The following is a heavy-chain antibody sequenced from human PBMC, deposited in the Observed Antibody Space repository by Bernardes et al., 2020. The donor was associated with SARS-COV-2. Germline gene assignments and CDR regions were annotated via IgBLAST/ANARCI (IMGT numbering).Heavy chain of an antibody. CDR3: AHRLRSRRWYYFDY. CDR2: IYWDDEK. D-gene: IGHD6-13*01. Sequence: SHPALGKPTQTLTLTCTYSGFSLSTDGVSVGWIRQPPGQALERLALIYWDDEKRYRPSLKSRLTITKDTSKNQVVLTMTNMDPVDTATYYCAHRLRSRRWYYFDYWGQGTLVSVSS. J-gene: IGHJ4*02. CDR1: GFSLSTDGVS. V-gene: IGHV2-5*02.